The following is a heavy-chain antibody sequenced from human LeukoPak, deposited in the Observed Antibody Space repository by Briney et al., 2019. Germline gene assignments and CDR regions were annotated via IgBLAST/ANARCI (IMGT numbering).Heavy chain of an antibody. J-gene: IGHJ4*02. CDR2: INHSGST. CDR1: GASISSGSNY. Sequence: PSETLSLTCSVSGASISSGSNYWGWIRQPPGKGLEWIGEINHSGSTNYNPSLKSRVTISVDTSKNQFSLKLSSVTAADTAVYYCASDYGGNYGYWGQGTLVTVSS. D-gene: IGHD4-23*01. CDR3: ASDYGGNYGY. V-gene: IGHV4-39*07.